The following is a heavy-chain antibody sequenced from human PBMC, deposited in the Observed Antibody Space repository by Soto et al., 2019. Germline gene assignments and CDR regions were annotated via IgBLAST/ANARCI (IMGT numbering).Heavy chain of an antibody. CDR1: GFTFSSYA. Sequence: GWSLRLSCAASGFTFSSYAMSWVRQAPGKGLEWVSAISGSGGSTYYADSVKGRFTISRDNSKNTLYLQMNSLRAEDTAVYHCAKVSSITGTTSYYYGMDVWGQGTTVTVSS. V-gene: IGHV3-23*01. D-gene: IGHD1-7*01. J-gene: IGHJ6*02. CDR2: ISGSGGST. CDR3: AKVSSITGTTSYYYGMDV.